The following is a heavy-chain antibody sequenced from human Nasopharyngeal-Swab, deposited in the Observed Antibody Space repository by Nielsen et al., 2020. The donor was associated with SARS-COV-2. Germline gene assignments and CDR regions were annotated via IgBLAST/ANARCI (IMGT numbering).Heavy chain of an antibody. CDR2: ISSSSSYI. V-gene: IGHV3-21*03. J-gene: IGHJ4*02. Sequence: APGKGLAWVSSISSSSSYIYYADSVKGRFTISRDNAKNSLYLQMNSLKTEDTAVYYCTTATAAAGTYYYDSSGYYYFDYWGQGTLVTVSS. D-gene: IGHD3-22*01. CDR3: TTATAAAGTYYYDSSGYYYFDY.